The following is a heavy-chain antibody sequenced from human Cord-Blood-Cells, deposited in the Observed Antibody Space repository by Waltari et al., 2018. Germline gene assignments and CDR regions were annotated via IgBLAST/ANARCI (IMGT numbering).Heavy chain of an antibody. V-gene: IGHV1-8*03. J-gene: IGHJ1*01. D-gene: IGHD6-19*01. CDR2: MNPNSGNT. Sequence: QVQLVQPGAEVKKPGASVKVSCKASGYPFPSYDINWVRQATGQGLEWMGWMNPNSGNTGYAQKFQGRVTITRNTSISTAYMELSSLRSEDTAVYYCARVRDSSGWYYFQHWGQGTLVTVSS. CDR1: GYPFPSYD. CDR3: ARVRDSSGWYYFQH.